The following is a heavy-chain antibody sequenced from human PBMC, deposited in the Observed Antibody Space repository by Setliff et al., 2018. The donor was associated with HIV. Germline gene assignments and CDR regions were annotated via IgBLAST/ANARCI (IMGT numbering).Heavy chain of an antibody. Sequence: SETLSLTCTVSNGSISSGTFYWNWIRQPAGKGLEWIGRINTSGTTNYNPSLKSRVTISVDKSQNQFSLKLSSVTAADTAVYYCARDFKRYNSPCRFDPWGQGTLVTVSS. J-gene: IGHJ5*02. D-gene: IGHD6-13*01. CDR1: NGSISSGTFY. CDR3: ARDFKRYNSPCRFDP. CDR2: INTSGTT. V-gene: IGHV4-61*02.